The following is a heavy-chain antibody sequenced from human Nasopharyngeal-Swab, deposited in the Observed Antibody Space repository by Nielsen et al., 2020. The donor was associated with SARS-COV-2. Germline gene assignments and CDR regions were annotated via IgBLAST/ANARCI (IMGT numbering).Heavy chain of an antibody. J-gene: IGHJ4*02. D-gene: IGHD3/OR15-3a*01. CDR1: GFTFSYYD. Sequence: VGSLRLSCAASGFTFSYYDMHWVRQAPGKGLEWVAVTSSDESHKYYASSVRDRFTISRDNSRNTLYLQMNSLTTEDTAIYYCARDMIVGPPDYFDHWGQGTLLTVSS. CDR2: TSSDESHK. CDR3: ARDMIVGPPDYFDH. V-gene: IGHV3-30-3*01.